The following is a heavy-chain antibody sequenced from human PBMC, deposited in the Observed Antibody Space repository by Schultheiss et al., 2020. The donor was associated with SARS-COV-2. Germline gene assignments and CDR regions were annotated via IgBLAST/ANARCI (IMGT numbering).Heavy chain of an antibody. D-gene: IGHD3-10*01. CDR1: GGSISSGGYY. CDR3: ARGRLRRRFGDRSDAFDI. J-gene: IGHJ3*02. V-gene: IGHV4-61*08. CDR2: IYYSGST. Sequence: SETLSLTCTVSGGSISSGGYYWSWIRQHPGKGLEWIGYIYYSGSTNYNPSLKSRVTISVDTSKNQFSLKLSSVTAADTAVYYCARGRLRRRFGDRSDAFDIWGQGTMVTVSS.